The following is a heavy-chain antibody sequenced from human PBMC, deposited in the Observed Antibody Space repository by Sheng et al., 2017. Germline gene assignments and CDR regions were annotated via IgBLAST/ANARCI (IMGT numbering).Heavy chain of an antibody. J-gene: IGHJ4*02. CDR1: GGSFSGYY. CDR3: ARLRYSSSSPWGRPFDY. V-gene: IGHV4-34*01. Sequence: QVQLQQWGAGLLKPSETLSLTCAVYGGSFSGYYWSWIRQPPGKGLEWIGEINHSGSTNYNPSLKSRVTISVDTSKNQFSLKLSSVTAADTAVYYCARLRYSSSSPWGRPFDYWGQGTLVTVSS. CDR2: INHSGST. D-gene: IGHD6-6*01.